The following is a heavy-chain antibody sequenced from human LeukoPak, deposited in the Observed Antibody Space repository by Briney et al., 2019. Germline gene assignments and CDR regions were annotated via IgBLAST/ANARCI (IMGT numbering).Heavy chain of an antibody. CDR1: GGTFSSYA. Sequence: ASVKVSCKASGGTFSSYAISWVRQAPGQGLEWVGGIIPIFGTANYAQKFQGRVTITTDESTSTAYMELSSLRSEDTAVYYCARSYYDSSGFSPWGQGTPVTVSS. J-gene: IGHJ5*02. V-gene: IGHV1-69*05. CDR3: ARSYYDSSGFSP. CDR2: IIPIFGTA. D-gene: IGHD3-22*01.